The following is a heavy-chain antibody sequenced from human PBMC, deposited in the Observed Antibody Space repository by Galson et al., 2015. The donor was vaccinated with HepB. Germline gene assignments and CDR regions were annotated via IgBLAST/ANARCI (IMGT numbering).Heavy chain of an antibody. CDR2: IIPIFGTA. J-gene: IGHJ4*02. D-gene: IGHD6-13*01. CDR3: ARGGLGEQQLAPIPFDY. V-gene: IGHV1-69*13. Sequence: SVKVSCKASGGTFSSYAISWVRQAPGQGLEWMGGIIPIFGTANYAQKFQGRVTITADESTSTAYMELSSLRSEDTAVYYCARGGLGEQQLAPIPFDYWGQGTLVTVSS. CDR1: GGTFSSYA.